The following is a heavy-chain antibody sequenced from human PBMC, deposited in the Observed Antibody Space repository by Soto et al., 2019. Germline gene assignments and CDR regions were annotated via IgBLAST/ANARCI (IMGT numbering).Heavy chain of an antibody. CDR1: GFTFSSYA. V-gene: IGHV3-23*01. D-gene: IGHD3-16*02. CDR2: ISGSGGTT. Sequence: EVQLLESGGGLVQPGGSLRLSCAASGFTFSSYAMSWVRQAPGKGLEWVSGISGSGGTTYYADSVKGRFTISRDSSKNTLYLLMSSLRAEDTALYYCAKDTSSRLGTPYFNCGMDVWGQGTPVTVSS. CDR3: AKDTSSRLGTPYFNCGMDV. J-gene: IGHJ6*02.